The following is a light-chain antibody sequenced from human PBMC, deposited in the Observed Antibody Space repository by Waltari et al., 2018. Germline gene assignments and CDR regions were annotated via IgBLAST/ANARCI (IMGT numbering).Light chain of an antibody. J-gene: IGKJ4*01. Sequence: EIVMTQSQATLSLSPGERATLSCRASQSVSSYLAWYQQKPGQATRLIMYDASNRATGIPAWFSVSWSGTDFTLTISSLEPEDFAVSYCQQRSNWLTFGGGTKVEIK. CDR1: QSVSSY. V-gene: IGKV3-11*01. CDR3: QQRSNWLT. CDR2: DAS.